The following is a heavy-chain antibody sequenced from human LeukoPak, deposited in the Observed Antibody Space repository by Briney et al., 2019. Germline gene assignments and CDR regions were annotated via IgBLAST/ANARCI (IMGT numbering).Heavy chain of an antibody. D-gene: IGHD4-17*01. CDR3: ARELYGDWNFDY. Sequence: ASVKVPCKASGYTFTSYAMHWVRQAPGQRLEWMGWINAGNGNTKYSQKFQGRVTITRDTSASTAYMELSSLRSEDTAVYYCARELYGDWNFDYWGQGTLVTVSS. CDR1: GYTFTSYA. V-gene: IGHV1-3*01. CDR2: INAGNGNT. J-gene: IGHJ4*02.